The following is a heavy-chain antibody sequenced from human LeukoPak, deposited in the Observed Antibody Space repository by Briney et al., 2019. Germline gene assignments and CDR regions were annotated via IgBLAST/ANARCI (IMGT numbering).Heavy chain of an antibody. Sequence: GGSLRLSCAASGFTFSNAWMSWVRQAPGKGLEWVSSISSSSSYIYYADSVKGRFTISRDNAKNSLYLQMNSLRAEDTAVYYCAKDPPHYDFWSGYFDYWGQGTLVTVSS. CDR3: AKDPPHYDFWSGYFDY. J-gene: IGHJ4*02. CDR1: GFTFSNAW. V-gene: IGHV3-21*01. CDR2: ISSSSSYI. D-gene: IGHD3-3*01.